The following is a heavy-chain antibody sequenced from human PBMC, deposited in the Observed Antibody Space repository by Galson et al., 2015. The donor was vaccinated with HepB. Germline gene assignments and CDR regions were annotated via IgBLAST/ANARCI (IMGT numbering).Heavy chain of an antibody. Sequence: SLRLSCAASGFTFSSYAMHWVRQAPGKGLEWVAVISYDGSNKYYADSVKGRFTISRDNSKNTLYLQMNSLRAEDTAVYYCARDMTKWLLLFSGGENWFDPWGQGTLVTVSS. J-gene: IGHJ5*02. CDR2: ISYDGSNK. CDR1: GFTFSSYA. CDR3: ARDMTKWLLLFSGGENWFDP. V-gene: IGHV3-30*04. D-gene: IGHD3-3*01.